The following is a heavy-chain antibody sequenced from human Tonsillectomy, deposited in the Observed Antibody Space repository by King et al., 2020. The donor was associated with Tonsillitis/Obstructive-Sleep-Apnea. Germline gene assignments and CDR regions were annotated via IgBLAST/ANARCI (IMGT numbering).Heavy chain of an antibody. V-gene: IGHV4-31*01. CDR3: ARAQPDYYYYYMDV. D-gene: IGHD5-18*01. J-gene: IGHJ6*03. CDR2: IYYSGST. Sequence: VQLQESGPGLVKPSQTLSLTCTVSGGSISSGGYYWRWIRQHPGKGLEWIGYIYYSGSTYYNPSLKSLVTISVDTSKNQFSLKLSSVTAADTAVYYCARAQPDYYYYYMDVWGKGTTVTVSS. CDR1: GGSISSGGYY.